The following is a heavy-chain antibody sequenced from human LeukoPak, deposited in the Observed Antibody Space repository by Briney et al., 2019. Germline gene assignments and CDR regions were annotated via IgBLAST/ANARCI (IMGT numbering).Heavy chain of an antibody. Sequence: PGGSLRLSCVASGFSFSTYGMSWVRQAPGKGLECVSGISGNAATTYYADSVKGRFTISRENSENTLYLQMDSLRAEDTAVYYCAKALFGGNTCWGQGTLVTVSS. CDR3: AKALFGGNTC. J-gene: IGHJ4*02. V-gene: IGHV3-23*01. D-gene: IGHD2-15*01. CDR2: ISGNAATT. CDR1: GFSFSTYG.